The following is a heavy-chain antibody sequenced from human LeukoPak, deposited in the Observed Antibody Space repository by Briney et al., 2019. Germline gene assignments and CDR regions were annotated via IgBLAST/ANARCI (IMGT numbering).Heavy chain of an antibody. CDR1: GGSISSHY. J-gene: IGHJ3*02. CDR2: IYYSGRT. D-gene: IGHD6-6*01. Sequence: SETLSLTCTVSGGSISSHYWSWIRQPPGKGLECIGYIYYSGRTNYNPSLKSRVTISVDTSKNQFSLKLSSVTAADTAVYYCARDRVEYSTSPDVFDIWGQGTMVTVSS. CDR3: ARDRVEYSTSPDVFDI. V-gene: IGHV4-59*11.